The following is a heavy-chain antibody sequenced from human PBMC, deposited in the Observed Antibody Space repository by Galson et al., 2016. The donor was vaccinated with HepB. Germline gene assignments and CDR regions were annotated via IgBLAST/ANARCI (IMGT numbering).Heavy chain of an antibody. CDR3: ARDEIIGATGDY. Sequence: GSLRLSCAVSGFTVSNNYMGWVRQPPGKGLEWVSLIYSVGSTHYADSVKGRFTISRDSSKNTLYLQMNSLRAEDTAVYYWARDEIIGATGDYWGQGTLVTVSS. CDR2: IYSVGST. D-gene: IGHD1-26*01. V-gene: IGHV3-53*01. CDR1: GFTVSNNY. J-gene: IGHJ4*02.